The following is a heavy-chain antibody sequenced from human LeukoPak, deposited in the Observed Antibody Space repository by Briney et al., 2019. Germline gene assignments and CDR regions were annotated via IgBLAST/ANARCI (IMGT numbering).Heavy chain of an antibody. CDR1: GDFITSYY. Sequence: SETLSLTCTVSGDFITSYYWIWIRQPAGKGLEWIGRIYTSGSTNYNPSLESRVAMSLDTSKKQFSLRLSFVTAADTAIYYCARVRSGAFDFWGQGTMVTVSS. D-gene: IGHD3-22*01. J-gene: IGHJ3*01. CDR2: IYTSGST. V-gene: IGHV4-4*07. CDR3: ARVRSGAFDF.